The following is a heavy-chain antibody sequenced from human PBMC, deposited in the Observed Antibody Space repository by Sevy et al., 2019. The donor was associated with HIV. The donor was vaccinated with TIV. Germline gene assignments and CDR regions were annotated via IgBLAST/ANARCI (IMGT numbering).Heavy chain of an antibody. CDR3: AKQAAAGRFYFDY. Sequence: GGSLRLSCAASGFTFDDYTMHWVRQAPGKGLEWVSLISWDGGSTYYADSVKGGLTISRDNSKNSLYLQMNSLRTEDTALYYCAKQAAAGRFYFDYWGQGTLVTVSS. CDR2: ISWDGGST. J-gene: IGHJ4*02. V-gene: IGHV3-43*01. D-gene: IGHD6-13*01. CDR1: GFTFDDYT.